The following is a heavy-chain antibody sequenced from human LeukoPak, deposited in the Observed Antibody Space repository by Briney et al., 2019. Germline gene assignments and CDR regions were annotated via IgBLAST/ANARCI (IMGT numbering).Heavy chain of an antibody. V-gene: IGHV3-30*18. J-gene: IGHJ1*01. CDR1: GFTFSSYG. CDR2: ISYDGSNK. CDR3: AKDRPPECSSTSCFAEYFQH. D-gene: IGHD2-2*01. Sequence: PGGSLRLSCAASGFTFSSYGMHWVRQAPGKGLEWVAVISYDGSNKYYADSVKGRFTIFRDNSKNTLYLQMNSLRAEDTAVYYCAKDRPPECSSTSCFAEYFQHWGQGTLVTVSS.